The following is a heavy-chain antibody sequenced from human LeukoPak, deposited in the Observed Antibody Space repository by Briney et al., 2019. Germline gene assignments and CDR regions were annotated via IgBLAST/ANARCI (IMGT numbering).Heavy chain of an antibody. V-gene: IGHV4-39*01. CDR2: IYYSGST. CDR3: ARGHGYSGYDRWGLLDY. J-gene: IGHJ4*02. Sequence: SETLSLTCTVSGGSISSGGYYWGWIRQPPGKKLEWIGSIYYSGSTYYNPSLKSRVTISVDTSKNQFSLRLSSVTAADTAVYYCARGHGYSGYDRWGLLDYWGQGTLVTVSS. D-gene: IGHD5-12*01. CDR1: GGSISSGGYY.